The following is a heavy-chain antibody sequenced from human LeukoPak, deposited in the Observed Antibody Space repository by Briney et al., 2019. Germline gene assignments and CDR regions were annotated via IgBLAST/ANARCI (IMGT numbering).Heavy chain of an antibody. CDR1: GFTFSTYW. CDR3: ARGQYTDGLSY. V-gene: IGHV3-7*03. Sequence: QPGGSLRLSCAASGFTFSTYWMTWVRQAPGKGLEWEAIIKPDGSEKYYVDSVKGRFTISRDNAENSLFLQMNGLRPEDTAVFYCARGQYTDGLSYWGQGTLVTVSS. CDR2: IKPDGSEK. J-gene: IGHJ4*02. D-gene: IGHD5-24*01.